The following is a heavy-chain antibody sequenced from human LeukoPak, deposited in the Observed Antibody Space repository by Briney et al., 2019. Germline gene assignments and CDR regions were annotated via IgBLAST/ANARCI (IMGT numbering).Heavy chain of an antibody. CDR3: ALKGSRWFDP. Sequence: PSETLSLTCTVSGGSISSSSYYWGWIRQPPGKGLEWIGNIYYSGSTYYNPSLKSRVTISVDTSENQFSLKLNSVTAADTAVYYCALKGSRWFDPWGQGTLVTVSS. J-gene: IGHJ5*02. CDR2: IYYSGST. D-gene: IGHD3-10*01. CDR1: GGSISSSSYY. V-gene: IGHV4-39*01.